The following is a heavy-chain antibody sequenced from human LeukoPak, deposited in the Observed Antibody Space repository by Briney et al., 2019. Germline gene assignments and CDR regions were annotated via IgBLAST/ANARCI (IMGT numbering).Heavy chain of an antibody. V-gene: IGHV1-58*02. CDR3: AAGYYYYGMDV. J-gene: IGHJ6*02. Sequence: SVKVSCKASGITFTSSAMQWVRQARGQRLECIGWIVVGSGNTNYAQKFQERVTITRDMSTSTAYMELCSLRSEDTAVYYCAAGYYYYGMDVWGQGTTVTVSS. CDR2: IVVGSGNT. CDR1: GITFTSSA.